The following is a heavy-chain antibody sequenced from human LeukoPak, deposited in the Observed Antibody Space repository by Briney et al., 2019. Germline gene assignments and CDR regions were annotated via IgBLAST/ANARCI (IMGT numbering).Heavy chain of an antibody. CDR2: IYYSGST. V-gene: IGHV4-59*12. CDR1: GGSISSYY. CDR3: ARDAMVRGVYYYYMDV. J-gene: IGHJ6*03. D-gene: IGHD3-10*01. Sequence: SETLSLTCTVSGGSISSYYWSWIRQPPGKGLEWIGYIYYSGSTNYNPSLKSRVTISVDTSKNQFSLKLSSVTAADTAVYYCARDAMVRGVYYYYMDVWGKGTTVTISS.